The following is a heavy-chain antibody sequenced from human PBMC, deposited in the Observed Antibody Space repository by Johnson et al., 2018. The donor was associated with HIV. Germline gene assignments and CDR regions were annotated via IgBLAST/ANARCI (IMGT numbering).Heavy chain of an antibody. J-gene: IGHJ3*02. CDR1: GFTFDDYT. D-gene: IGHD6-25*01. CDR3: AKGGVAAAKGAVGI. V-gene: IGHV3-43*01. CDR2: ISWDGGST. Sequence: VQLVESGGVVVQPGGSLRLSCAASGFTFDDYTMHWVRQAPGKGLEWVSLISWDGGSTYYADSVKGRFTISRDNSKNSLYLQMNSLRTEDTALYYCAKGGVAAAKGAVGICGQGTMVTVSS.